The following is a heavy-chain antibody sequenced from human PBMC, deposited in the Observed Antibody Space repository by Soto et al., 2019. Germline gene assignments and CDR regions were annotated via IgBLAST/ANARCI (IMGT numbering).Heavy chain of an antibody. CDR1: GYTFTSYG. CDR3: ARSRRDYYDAPPRWFDP. CDR2: ISAYNGNT. J-gene: IGHJ5*02. V-gene: IGHV1-18*01. Sequence: QVQLVQSGAEVKKPGASVKVSCKASGYTFTSYGISWVRQAPGQGLEWMGWISAYNGNTNYAQKAQGRVTMTTDTPTSTAYMELRSLRSDDTAVYYCARSRRDYYDAPPRWFDPWGQGTLVTVSS. D-gene: IGHD3-22*01.